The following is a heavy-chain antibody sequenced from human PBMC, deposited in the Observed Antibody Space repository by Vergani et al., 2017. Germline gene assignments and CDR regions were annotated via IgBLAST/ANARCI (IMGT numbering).Heavy chain of an antibody. CDR3: ARDGVDCSSTSCPWGYYYYMDV. J-gene: IGHJ6*03. Sequence: QVQLVQSGAEVKKPGSSVKVSCKASGGTFSSYTISWVRQAPGQGLEWMGRIIPILGIANYAQKFQGRVTITADKSPSTAYMELSSLRSEDTAVYYCARDGVDCSSTSCPWGYYYYMDVWGKGTTVTVSS. V-gene: IGHV1-69*08. D-gene: IGHD2-2*01. CDR1: GGTFSSYT. CDR2: IIPILGIA.